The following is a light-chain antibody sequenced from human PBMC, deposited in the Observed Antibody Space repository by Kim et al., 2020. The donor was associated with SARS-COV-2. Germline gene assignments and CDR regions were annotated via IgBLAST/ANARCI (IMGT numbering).Light chain of an antibody. V-gene: IGLV2-23*02. CDR1: NNDVGSYTL. Sequence: QSALTQPASVSGSPGQSITISCTGSNNDVGSYTLVSWYQQYPGKAPKLMIYEVTKRPSGVSNRFSGSKSGNTASLTISGLQAEDEADYYCCSYAGNDIYVYGSGTKVTVL. J-gene: IGLJ1*01. CDR2: EVT. CDR3: CSYAGNDIYV.